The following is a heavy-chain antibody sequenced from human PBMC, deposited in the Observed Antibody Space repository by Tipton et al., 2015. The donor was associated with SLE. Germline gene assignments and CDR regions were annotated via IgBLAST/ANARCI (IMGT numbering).Heavy chain of an antibody. CDR1: GGSFSVYY. Sequence: TLSLTCAVHGGSFSVYYWSWIRQSPEKGLEWIGEINHRGDSNYNPSLKSRVTISADTSKNQFSLRLTSVTAADTALYYCGRARVGMGYVFDLWGQGTMVTVSS. V-gene: IGHV4-34*01. CDR3: GRARVGMGYVFDL. CDR2: INHRGDS. J-gene: IGHJ3*01. D-gene: IGHD5-24*01.